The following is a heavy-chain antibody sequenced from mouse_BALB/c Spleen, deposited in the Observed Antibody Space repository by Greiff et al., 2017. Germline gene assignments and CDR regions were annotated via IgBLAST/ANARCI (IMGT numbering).Heavy chain of an antibody. CDR2: IYPSDSYT. CDR3: TGYSRGFAD. Sequence: QVQLQQPGAELVRPGASVKLSCKASGYTFTSYWINWVKQRPGQGLEWIGNIYPSDSYTNYNQTFKDKATLTVDKSSSTAYMQLSSPTSEDSAVYYCTGYSRGFADWGQGTLVTVSA. V-gene: IGHV1-69*02. D-gene: IGHD1-2*01. J-gene: IGHJ3*01. CDR1: GYTFTSYW.